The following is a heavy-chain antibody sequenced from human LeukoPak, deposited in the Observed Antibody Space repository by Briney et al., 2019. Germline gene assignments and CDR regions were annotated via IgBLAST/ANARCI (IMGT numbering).Heavy chain of an antibody. J-gene: IGHJ4*02. CDR1: GYTFTDFG. CDR3: ARGSSGFYYVH. Sequence: GASVKVSCKTSGYTFTDFGINWVRQAPGQGLEWMGRFTTYNGNTNYAQKFQGRVTMTTDTSTTTAYLEVTSLRSDDTAVYYCARGSSGFYYVHWGQGTLVTVSS. D-gene: IGHD3-22*01. CDR2: FTTYNGNT. V-gene: IGHV1-18*01.